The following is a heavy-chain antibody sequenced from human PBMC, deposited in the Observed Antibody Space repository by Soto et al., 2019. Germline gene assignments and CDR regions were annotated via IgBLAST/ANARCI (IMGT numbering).Heavy chain of an antibody. CDR3: ASQGYCNNGVCSHYYYYMDV. J-gene: IGHJ6*03. D-gene: IGHD2-8*01. CDR1: GASISSGGYY. V-gene: IGHV4-31*03. Sequence: SETLSLTSTVSGASISSGGYYWIWIRQHPGKGLEWIGYIYYSGSTYYNPSLKSRVTISVDTSKNQFSLKLSSVTAADTAVYYCASQGYCNNGVCSHYYYYMDVWGKGNTVTVS. CDR2: IYYSGST.